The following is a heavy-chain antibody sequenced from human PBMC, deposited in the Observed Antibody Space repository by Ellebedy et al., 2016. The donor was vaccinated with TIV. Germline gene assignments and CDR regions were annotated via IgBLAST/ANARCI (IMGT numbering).Heavy chain of an antibody. CDR1: EYTFTMYN. V-gene: IGHV1-46*01. J-gene: IGHJ4*02. CDR2: INPSGGST. D-gene: IGHD1-26*01. CDR3: AREVEGAYFFDS. Sequence: AASVKVSCKTSEYTFTMYNVHWMRPAPGQGLEWMGRINPSGGSTSYAQKFQGRVTMTGDTSTGTVYMELRSLRSEDTAVYYCAREVEGAYFFDSWGQGTLVTVSS.